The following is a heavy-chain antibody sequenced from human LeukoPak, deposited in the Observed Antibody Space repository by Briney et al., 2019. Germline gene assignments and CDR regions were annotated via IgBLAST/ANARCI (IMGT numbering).Heavy chain of an antibody. CDR3: ARCGYSSGWYSDY. J-gene: IGHJ4*02. D-gene: IGHD6-19*01. Sequence: GGSLRLSCAASGFTFSSYSMNWVRQAPGEGLEWVPYISSSSSTIYYADSVKGRFTISRDNAKNSLYLQMNSLRAEDTAVYYCARCGYSSGWYSDYWGQGTLVTVSS. CDR1: GFTFSSYS. V-gene: IGHV3-48*04. CDR2: ISSSSSTI.